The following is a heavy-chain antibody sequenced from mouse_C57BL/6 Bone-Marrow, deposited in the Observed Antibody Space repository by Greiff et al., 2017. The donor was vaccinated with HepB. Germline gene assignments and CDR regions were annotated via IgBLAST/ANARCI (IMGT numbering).Heavy chain of an antibody. CDR3: ARGGPNWDGGSYFDY. CDR2: FHPYNDDT. V-gene: IGHV1-47*01. D-gene: IGHD4-1*01. J-gene: IGHJ2*01. Sequence: QVHVKQSGAELVKPGASVKMSCKASGYTFTTYPIEWMKQNHGKSLEWIGNFHPYNDDTKYNEKFKGKATLTVEKSSSTVYLELSRLTSDDSAVYYCARGGPNWDGGSYFDYWGQGTTLTVSS. CDR1: GYTFTTYP.